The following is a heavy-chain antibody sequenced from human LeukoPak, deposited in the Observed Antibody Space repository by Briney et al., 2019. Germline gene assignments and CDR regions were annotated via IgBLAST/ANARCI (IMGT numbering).Heavy chain of an antibody. D-gene: IGHD1-26*01. Sequence: PGGSLRLSCAASGFTFSRYGMHWVRQAPGKGLEWVATISYDGSNKYYADSVKGRFTTSRDNSKNTLNLQMNSLRPEDTAVYYCAKFMPSSGSDSDAFDIWGQGTMVTVSS. V-gene: IGHV3-30*18. CDR1: GFTFSRYG. J-gene: IGHJ3*02. CDR2: ISYDGSNK. CDR3: AKFMPSSGSDSDAFDI.